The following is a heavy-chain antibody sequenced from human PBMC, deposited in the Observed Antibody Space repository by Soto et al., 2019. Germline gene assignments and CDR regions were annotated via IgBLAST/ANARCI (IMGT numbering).Heavy chain of an antibody. CDR3: ARIRGYWYGLDV. CDR2: ITGTGGNT. J-gene: IGHJ6*02. CDR1: GFPLSTYG. V-gene: IGHV3-23*01. Sequence: GGSLRLSCAASGFPLSTYGMTWVRQAPGKGLEWISAITGTGGNTYYVDSVKGRFTSSRDNSKNMLYLQVNSLRVEDTAVYYCARIRGYWYGLDVWGQGTTVTVSS.